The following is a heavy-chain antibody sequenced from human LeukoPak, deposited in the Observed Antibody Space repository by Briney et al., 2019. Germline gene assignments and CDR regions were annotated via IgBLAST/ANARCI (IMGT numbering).Heavy chain of an antibody. Sequence: ASVKVSCKASGYTFTGYYMHWVRQAPRQGLEWMGWINPNSGGTNYAQKFQGGVTMTRDTSISTAYMELSRLRSDDTAVYYCATNMRGYCSSTSCSYTLDYWGQGTLVSVSS. CDR1: GYTFTGYY. J-gene: IGHJ4*02. V-gene: IGHV1-2*02. CDR2: INPNSGGT. CDR3: ATNMRGYCSSTSCSYTLDY. D-gene: IGHD2-2*01.